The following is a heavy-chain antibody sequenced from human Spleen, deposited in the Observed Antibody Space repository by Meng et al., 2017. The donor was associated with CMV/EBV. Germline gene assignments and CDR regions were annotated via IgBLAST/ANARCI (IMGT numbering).Heavy chain of an antibody. D-gene: IGHD3-22*01. CDR3: ARDRRYYDSSGQPDY. CDR2: INPDSSGT. J-gene: IGHJ4*02. V-gene: IGHV1-2*02. Sequence: SGYTFTGYYMHWVRQAPGQGLEWMGWINPDSSGTNYAQKFQGRVTMTRDTSITTAYVELSRLTSDDTAVYYCARDRRYYDSSGQPDYWGQGTLVTVSS. CDR1: GYTFTGYY.